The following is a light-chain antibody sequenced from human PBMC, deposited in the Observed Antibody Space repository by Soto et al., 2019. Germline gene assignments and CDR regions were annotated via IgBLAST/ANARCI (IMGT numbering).Light chain of an antibody. CDR2: GNS. V-gene: IGLV1-40*01. CDR1: SSNIGAGYD. CDR3: QSYDSSLSGYV. Sequence: QSVLTQPPSVSGGPGQRVTISCTGSSSNIGAGYDVHWYQQLPGTAPKLPIYGNSNRPSGVPDRFSGSKSGTSASLAITGLQAEDEADYYCQSYDSSLSGYVFGTGTKVTVL. J-gene: IGLJ1*01.